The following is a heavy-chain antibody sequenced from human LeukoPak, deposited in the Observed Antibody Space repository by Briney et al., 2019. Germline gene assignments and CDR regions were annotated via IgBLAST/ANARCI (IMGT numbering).Heavy chain of an antibody. D-gene: IGHD4-17*01. CDR1: GYSFTSYW. CDR2: IDPSDSYT. V-gene: IGHV5-10-1*01. Sequence: GESLRISCKGSGYSFTSYWISWVRQMPGKGLEWMGRIDPSDSYTNYSPSFQGHVTISADKSISTAYLQWSSLKASDTAMYYCATSPPVVGDYANWFGPWGQGTLVTVSS. J-gene: IGHJ5*02. CDR3: ATSPPVVGDYANWFGP.